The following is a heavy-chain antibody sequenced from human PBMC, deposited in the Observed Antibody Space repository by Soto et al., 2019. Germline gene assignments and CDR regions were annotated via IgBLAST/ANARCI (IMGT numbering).Heavy chain of an antibody. CDR2: ISGSGGST. J-gene: IGHJ3*02. CDR1: VFTFSSYA. D-gene: IGHD3-22*01. V-gene: IGHV3-23*01. CDR3: AKSRAHPYYDSSGSDAGDI. Sequence: PGRSLRLSCSASVFTFSSYAMSWVRQAPGKGLEWVSAISGSGGSTYYADSVKGRFTISRDNSKNTLYLQMNSLRAEDTAVYYCAKSRAHPYYDSSGSDAGDIWGQGKRVTVSS.